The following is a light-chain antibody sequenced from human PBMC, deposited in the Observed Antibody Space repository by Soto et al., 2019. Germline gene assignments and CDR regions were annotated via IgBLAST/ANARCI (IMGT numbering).Light chain of an antibody. CDR2: GAS. CDR1: QSVNTN. CDR3: QQYNNWPRT. J-gene: IGKJ1*01. Sequence: EIVITQSPATLSVSPGERATLSCRASQSVNTNVAWYQQEPGQAPRLLIYGASTRATGIPARFSGSVSGTEFALTISSLQSEDFEVYYCQQYNNWPRTFGQGTKVDIK. V-gene: IGKV3-15*01.